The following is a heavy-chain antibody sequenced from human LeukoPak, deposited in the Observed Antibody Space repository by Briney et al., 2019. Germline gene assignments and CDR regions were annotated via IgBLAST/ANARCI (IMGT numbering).Heavy chain of an antibody. V-gene: IGHV3-30-3*01. D-gene: IGHD1-26*01. CDR2: ISYDGSNK. Sequence: PGRSLRLSCAASGFTFSSYAMHWVRQAPGKGLEWVAVISYDGSNKYYADSVKGRFTISRDNSKNTLYLQMNSLRAEDTAVYYCAGGPQVGATPFDYWGQGTLVTVSS. CDR1: GFTFSSYA. J-gene: IGHJ4*02. CDR3: AGGPQVGATPFDY.